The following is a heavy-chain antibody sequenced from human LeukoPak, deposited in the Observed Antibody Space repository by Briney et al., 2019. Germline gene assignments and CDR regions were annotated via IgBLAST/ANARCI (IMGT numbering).Heavy chain of an antibody. Sequence: PSETLSLTCTVSGGSISSGGYYWSWIRQHPGKGLEWIRYIYYSGSTYYNPSLKSRVTISVDTSKNQFSLKLSSVTAADTAVYYCARSLGVGDNWFDPWGQGTLVTVSS. CDR2: IYYSGST. D-gene: IGHD3-3*01. J-gene: IGHJ5*02. CDR1: GGSISSGGYY. V-gene: IGHV4-31*03. CDR3: ARSLGVGDNWFDP.